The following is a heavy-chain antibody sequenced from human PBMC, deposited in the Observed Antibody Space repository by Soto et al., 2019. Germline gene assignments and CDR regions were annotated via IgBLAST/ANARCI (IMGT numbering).Heavy chain of an antibody. V-gene: IGHV3-23*01. D-gene: IGHD3-10*01. J-gene: IGHJ6*02. CDR3: AKVYLEGGSGPYGIDV. CDR1: GFTFSSYA. CDR2: ISGSGGST. Sequence: GGSLRLSCAASGFTFSSYAMSWVRQAPGKGLEWVSAISGSGGSTYYADSVKGRFTISRDNSKNTLYLQMNSLRAEDTAVYYCAKVYLEGGSGPYGIDVWGQGTSGTVS.